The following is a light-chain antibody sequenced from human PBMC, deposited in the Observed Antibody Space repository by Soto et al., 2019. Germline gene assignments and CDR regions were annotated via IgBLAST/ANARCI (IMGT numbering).Light chain of an antibody. V-gene: IGKV1-5*01. CDR2: DAS. CDR1: QSISSW. J-gene: IGKJ5*01. CDR3: QHADSFPLIT. Sequence: DIQMTQSPSTLSATARDRVTITCRASQSISSWLALYQPEPGKATKLLVYDASNLDSRVPSRFSGSGSGTDFTITISSLQPEDFATYYCQHADSFPLITFGQGTRLEI.